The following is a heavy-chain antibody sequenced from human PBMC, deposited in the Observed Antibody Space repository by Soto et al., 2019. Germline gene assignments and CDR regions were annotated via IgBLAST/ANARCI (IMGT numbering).Heavy chain of an antibody. Sequence: SETLSLTCTVSGGSISSSSYYWGWIRQPPGKGLEWIGSIYYSGSTYYNPSLKSRVTISVDTSKNQFSPKLSSVTAADTAVYSCERQDGELRYFDWPGGGGQGTLVTVSS. J-gene: IGHJ4*02. V-gene: IGHV4-39*01. D-gene: IGHD3-9*01. CDR2: IYYSGST. CDR3: ERQDGELRYFDWPGG. CDR1: GGSISSSSYY.